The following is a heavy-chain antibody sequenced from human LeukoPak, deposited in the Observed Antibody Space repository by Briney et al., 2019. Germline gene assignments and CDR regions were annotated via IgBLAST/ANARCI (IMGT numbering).Heavy chain of an antibody. CDR3: ARDRGIRYFDY. V-gene: IGHV4-61*02. J-gene: IGHJ4*02. Sequence: SETLSLTCTVSGESISNSRHYWSWIRQPAGKGLEWIGRIYPSGNTNYNPSLKSRLTISLDTSKNQFSLKLSSVTAADTAVYYCARDRGIRYFDYWGQGTLVTVSS. CDR1: GESISNSRHY. D-gene: IGHD5-18*01. CDR2: IYPSGNT.